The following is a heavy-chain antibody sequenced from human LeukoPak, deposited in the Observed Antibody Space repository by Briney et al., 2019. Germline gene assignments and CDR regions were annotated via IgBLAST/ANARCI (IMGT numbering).Heavy chain of an antibody. CDR1: GFSARSYY. D-gene: IGHD5-24*01. CDR2: IRGSGET. J-gene: IGHJ5*02. CDR3: ARDRAATQGWVEFDP. V-gene: IGHV3-66*03. Sequence: GGSLRLSCAVSGFSARSYYMSWVRQAPGKGLEWVSLIRGSGETFYADSVKGRFSISRDDSKNTVYFQMNSLRIEDTAVYFCARDRAATQGWVEFDPWGQGTLVTVSS.